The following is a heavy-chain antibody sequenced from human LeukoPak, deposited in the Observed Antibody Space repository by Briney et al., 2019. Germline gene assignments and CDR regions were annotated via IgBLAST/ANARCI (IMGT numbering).Heavy chain of an antibody. CDR1: GYTFTDYN. V-gene: IGHV1-8*01. CDR3: ARVAGTVTGTDRDD. Sequence: ASVKVSCKASGYTFTDYNINWVRQAPGQGLEWMGRMHPKSGNTNYAQKFQGRVTMTRNTSISTAYMELSSLKSDDTAAYYCARVAGTVTGTDRDDWGQGTLVTVSS. CDR2: MHPKSGNT. J-gene: IGHJ4*02. D-gene: IGHD6-19*01.